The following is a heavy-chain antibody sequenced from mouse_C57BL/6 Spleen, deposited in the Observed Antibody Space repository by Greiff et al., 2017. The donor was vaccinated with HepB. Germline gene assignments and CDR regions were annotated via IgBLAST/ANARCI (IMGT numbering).Heavy chain of an antibody. D-gene: IGHD1-1*01. J-gene: IGHJ2*01. V-gene: IGHV1-50*01. CDR1: GYTFTSYW. Sequence: QVQLKQPGAELVKPGASVKLSCKASGYTFTSYWMQWVKQRPGQGLEWIGEIDPSDSYTNYNQKFKGKATLTVDTSSSTAYMQLSSLTSEDSAVYYCARQYYGSNYFDYWGQGTTLTVSS. CDR3: ARQYYGSNYFDY. CDR2: IDPSDSYT.